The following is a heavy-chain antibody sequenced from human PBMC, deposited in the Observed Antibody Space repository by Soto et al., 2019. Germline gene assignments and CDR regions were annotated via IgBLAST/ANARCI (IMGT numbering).Heavy chain of an antibody. J-gene: IGHJ6*02. CDR1: RYTFICYY. V-gene: IGHV1-2*06. CDR3: AREKHLGDNYYGMDV. Sequence: ASVKVSFPASRYTFICYYLHWVRQARGQGLEWVGRINPNSGSTVYAQRFQGRATMTRDMSTSTVFMDLSRLTSDDTAIYYCAREKHLGDNYYGMDVWGQGTTVTVSS. CDR2: INPNSGST.